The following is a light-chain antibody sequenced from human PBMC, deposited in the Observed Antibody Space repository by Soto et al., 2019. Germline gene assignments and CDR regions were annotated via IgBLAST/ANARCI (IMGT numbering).Light chain of an antibody. CDR3: QQYNNWPPYA. V-gene: IGKV3-15*01. CDR2: AAS. CDR1: QNVINN. J-gene: IGKJ2*01. Sequence: EVVMTQSPATLSVSPGERATLSCRASQNVINNLAWYQHKPGQAPRLLIYAASTRATSIPARFSGSGSGTEFTLTISSLQSEDFAVYYCQQYNNWPPYAFGQGTKLDIK.